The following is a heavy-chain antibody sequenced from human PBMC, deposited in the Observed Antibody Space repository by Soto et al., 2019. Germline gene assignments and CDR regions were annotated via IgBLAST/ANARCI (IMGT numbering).Heavy chain of an antibody. D-gene: IGHD2-15*01. CDR2: IYWDDDK. CDR1: GFSLSTSGVG. CDR3: AHVLVVVANYGMDV. J-gene: IGHJ6*02. Sequence: QITLKESGPTLVKPTQTLTLTCTFSGFSLSTSGVGVGWIRQPPGKALEWLALIYWDDDKRYSPSLTSRLTITKDTTKNHVVLTMTNMDPVDKATYYCAHVLVVVANYGMDVWGQGTTVTVSS. V-gene: IGHV2-5*02.